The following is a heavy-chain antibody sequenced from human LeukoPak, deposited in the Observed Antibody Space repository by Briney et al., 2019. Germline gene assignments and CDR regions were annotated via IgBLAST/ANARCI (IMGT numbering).Heavy chain of an antibody. V-gene: IGHV3-7*01. Sequence: GGSLRLSCAASGFTVSSSYMSWVRQAPGKGPEWVANIKQDGSERYYVDSVKGRFTISRDNAKNSLYLQMNSLRAEDTAVYYCARDGGHSTDFDYWGQGTLVTVSS. CDR1: GFTVSSSY. CDR2: IKQDGSER. J-gene: IGHJ4*02. D-gene: IGHD2/OR15-2a*01. CDR3: ARDGGHSTDFDY.